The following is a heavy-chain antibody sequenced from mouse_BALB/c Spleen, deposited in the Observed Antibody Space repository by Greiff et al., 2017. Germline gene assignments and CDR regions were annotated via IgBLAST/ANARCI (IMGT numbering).Heavy chain of an antibody. V-gene: IGHV3-2*02. CDR2: ISYSGST. CDR1: GYSITSDYA. Sequence: EVQGVESGPGLVKPSQSLSLTCTVTGYSITSDYAWNWIRQFPGNKLEWMGYISYSGSTSYNPSLKSRISITRDTSKNQFFLQLNSVTTEDTATYYCARWGDDWYFDVWGAGTTVTVSS. CDR3: ARWGDDWYFDV. J-gene: IGHJ1*01. D-gene: IGHD3-3*01.